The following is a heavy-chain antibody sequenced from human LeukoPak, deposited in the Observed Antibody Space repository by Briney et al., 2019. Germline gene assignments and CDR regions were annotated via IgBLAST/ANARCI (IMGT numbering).Heavy chain of an antibody. D-gene: IGHD6-19*01. J-gene: IGHJ1*01. V-gene: IGHV3-30*04. Sequence: GGSLRLSCAASGFTFSSYAMHWVRQAPGKGLEWLAVISYDGSNKYYADSVKGRFTISRDNSKNTLYLQMNSLRTEDTAVYYCARDTFRQWLTQGGYFQYWGQGTLVTVSS. CDR3: ARDTFRQWLTQGGYFQY. CDR1: GFTFSSYA. CDR2: ISYDGSNK.